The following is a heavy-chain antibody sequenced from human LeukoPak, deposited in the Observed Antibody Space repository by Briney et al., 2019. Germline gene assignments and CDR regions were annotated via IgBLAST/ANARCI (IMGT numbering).Heavy chain of an antibody. D-gene: IGHD1-26*01. J-gene: IGHJ2*01. Sequence: SETLSFTCAISGDSVCSNSAAWNWIRRSPSRGLEWLGRTYYRSKWYNDYAVSVKSRITINPDTSKNQFSLQLNSVTPEDTAVYYCAGSGSQRYFDLWGRGTLVTVSS. CDR1: GDSVCSNSAA. CDR3: AGSGSQRYFDL. CDR2: TYYRSKWYN. V-gene: IGHV6-1*01.